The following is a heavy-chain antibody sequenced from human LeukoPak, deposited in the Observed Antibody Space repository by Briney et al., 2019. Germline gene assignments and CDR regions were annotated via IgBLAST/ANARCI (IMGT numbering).Heavy chain of an antibody. V-gene: IGHV3-30*04. CDR2: FSFDGANK. CDR3: ARGRAGIAAAGFDY. CDR1: GFTFRMSS. D-gene: IGHD6-13*01. Sequence: GGSLRLSCATSGFTFRMSSMHWVPLAPGKGAEWLAGFSFDGANKFSGDSVKGRFSISRDNSKNTLYLQMNSLGLDDTAVYFCARGRAGIAAAGFDYWGQGTLVTVSS. J-gene: IGHJ4*02.